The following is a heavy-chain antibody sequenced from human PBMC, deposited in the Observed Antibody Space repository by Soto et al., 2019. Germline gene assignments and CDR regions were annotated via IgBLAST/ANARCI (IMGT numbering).Heavy chain of an antibody. CDR2: IWHDESNK. CDR1: GFTFSNYG. J-gene: IGHJ5*02. CDR3: ARDKNPVFDP. V-gene: IGHV3-33*01. Sequence: PGGSLRLSCAASGFTFSNYGMHWVRQAPGKGLEWVAGIWHDESNKYYAESVKGRFTISRDNSKNTLSLQMNSLRAEDTAVYYCARDKNPVFDPWGQGTLVTVSS.